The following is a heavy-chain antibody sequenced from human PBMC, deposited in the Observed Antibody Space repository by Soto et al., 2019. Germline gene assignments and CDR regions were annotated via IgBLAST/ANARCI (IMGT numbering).Heavy chain of an antibody. J-gene: IGHJ4*02. Sequence: ASVKVSCKVSGYTLTELSMHWVRQAPGKGLEWMGGFDPEDGETIYAQKFQGRVTMTEDTSTDTAYMELSSLRSEDTAVYYCATARRDYDFWSGYFNYWGQGTLVTVSS. CDR2: FDPEDGET. CDR3: ATARRDYDFWSGYFNY. CDR1: GYTLTELS. D-gene: IGHD3-3*01. V-gene: IGHV1-24*01.